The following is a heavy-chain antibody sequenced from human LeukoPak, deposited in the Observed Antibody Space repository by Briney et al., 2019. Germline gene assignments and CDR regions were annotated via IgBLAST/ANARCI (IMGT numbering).Heavy chain of an antibody. CDR1: GFTFDDCA. CDR2: ISWNSGSI. CDR3: ARGGITIFGGIIYQDY. V-gene: IGHV3-9*01. J-gene: IGHJ4*02. D-gene: IGHD3-3*01. Sequence: GGSLRLSCAASGFTFDDCAMHWVRQAPGKGLEWVSGISWNSGSIGYADSVKGRFTISRDNAKNSLYLQMNSLRAEDTAFYYCARGGITIFGGIIYQDYWGQGTLVTVSS.